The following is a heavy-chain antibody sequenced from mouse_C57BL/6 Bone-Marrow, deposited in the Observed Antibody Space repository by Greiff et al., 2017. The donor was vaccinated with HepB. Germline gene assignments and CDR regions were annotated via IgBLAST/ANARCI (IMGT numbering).Heavy chain of an antibody. J-gene: IGHJ3*01. D-gene: IGHD2-2*01. CDR1: GYTFTSYG. Sequence: QVQLKESGAELARPGASVKLSCKASGYTFTSYGISWVKQRTGQGLEWIGEIYPRSGNTYYNEKFKGKATLTADKSSSTAYMELRSLTSEDSAVYFCARGYDGAWFAYWGQGTLVTVSA. CDR3: ARGYDGAWFAY. CDR2: IYPRSGNT. V-gene: IGHV1-81*01.